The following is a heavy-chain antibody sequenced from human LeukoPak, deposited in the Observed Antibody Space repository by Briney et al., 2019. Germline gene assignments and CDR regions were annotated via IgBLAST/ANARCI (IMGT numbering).Heavy chain of an antibody. D-gene: IGHD3-10*01. CDR2: ISGSGGST. Sequence: GGSLRLSCAASGFTFNSYAMSWVRQAAGKGLEWVSSISGSGGSTYYADSVKGRFTISRDSSKNMLYLQMNILRAEDTAIYYCAKDGIDSGDPNGFDPWGQGTLVTVSS. CDR3: AKDGIDSGDPNGFDP. J-gene: IGHJ5*02. V-gene: IGHV3-23*01. CDR1: GFTFNSYA.